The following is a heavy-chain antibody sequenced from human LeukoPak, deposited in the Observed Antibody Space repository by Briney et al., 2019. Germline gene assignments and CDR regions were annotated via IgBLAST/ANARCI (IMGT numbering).Heavy chain of an antibody. CDR3: SRLQAVAGSGIPYFDL. CDR2: IRSKANSYAT. CDR1: GFTFSGSA. Sequence: GGSLKLSCAASGFTFSGSAMHWARQASGKGLEWVGRIRSKANSYATAYAASVKGRFTISRDDSKNTAYLQMNSLKTEDTAVYYCSRLQAVAGSGIPYFDLWGRGTLVTVSS. J-gene: IGHJ2*01. D-gene: IGHD6-19*01. V-gene: IGHV3-73*01.